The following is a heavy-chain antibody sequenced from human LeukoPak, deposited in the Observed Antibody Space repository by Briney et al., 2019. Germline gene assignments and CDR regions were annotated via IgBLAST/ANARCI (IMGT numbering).Heavy chain of an antibody. Sequence: GESLKISCKGSGYSFTSYCIGWVRQLPGKGLEWMGSIYPADSDTRYSPSFQGQVTISADKSINPAYLQWSSLKASDTAMYYCARRSPEGWFDPWGQGTLVTVSS. CDR2: IYPADSDT. CDR3: ARRSPEGWFDP. J-gene: IGHJ5*02. D-gene: IGHD2-15*01. V-gene: IGHV5-51*01. CDR1: GYSFTSYC.